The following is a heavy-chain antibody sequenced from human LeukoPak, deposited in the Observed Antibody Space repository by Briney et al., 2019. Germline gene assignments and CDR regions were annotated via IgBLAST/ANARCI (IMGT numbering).Heavy chain of an antibody. V-gene: IGHV3-7*03. CDR2: MKQDGSEK. CDR1: GFSLSRYW. J-gene: IGHJ5*02. D-gene: IGHD3-10*01. Sequence: GGSLRLSCAASGFSLSRYWMSWVRQAPGKGLEWVANMKQDGSEKKYVDSVKGRFTISRDNAKNSLYLQMNSLRAEDTALYHCARDLYGSGTPGWFDPWGQGTLVTVSS. CDR3: ARDLYGSGTPGWFDP.